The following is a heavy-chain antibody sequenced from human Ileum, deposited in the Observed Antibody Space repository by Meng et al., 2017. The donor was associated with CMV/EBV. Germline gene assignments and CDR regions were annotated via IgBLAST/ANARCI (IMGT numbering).Heavy chain of an antibody. Sequence: GGSLRLSCAASGFTFSSYGMHWVRQAPGKGLEWVAFIRYDGSNKYYADSVKGRFTISRDNSKNTLYLQMNRLRAEDTAVYYCSKDDGDAFDIWGQGTMVTVSS. V-gene: IGHV3-30*02. CDR1: GFTFSSYG. J-gene: IGHJ3*02. CDR3: SKDDGDAFDI. CDR2: IRYDGSNK. D-gene: IGHD5-24*01.